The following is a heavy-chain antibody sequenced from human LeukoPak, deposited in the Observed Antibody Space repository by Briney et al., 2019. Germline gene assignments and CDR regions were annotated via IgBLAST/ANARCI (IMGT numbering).Heavy chain of an antibody. J-gene: IGHJ6*02. CDR1: GGTFSSYA. D-gene: IGHD6-6*01. CDR2: IIPIFGTA. Sequence: SVKVSCKASGGTFSSYAISWVRQAPGQGLEWMGGIIPIFGTANYAQKFQGRVTITADESTSTAYMELSSLRSEDTAVYYCARDPIAARPEDYYYYYGMDVWGQGTTVTVSS. CDR3: ARDPIAARPEDYYYYYGMDV. V-gene: IGHV1-69*01.